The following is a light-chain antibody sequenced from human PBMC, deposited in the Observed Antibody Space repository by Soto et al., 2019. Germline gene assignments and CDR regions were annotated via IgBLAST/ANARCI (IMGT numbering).Light chain of an antibody. V-gene: IGKV3-11*01. CDR2: DAS. CDR3: QQRSNWPLT. Sequence: EMVLTQSPAALSLSPWERATLSCRASQSVSSYLAWYPQKPGQAPRLLIYDASNRATGIPARFSGSGSGTDFTLTISSLEPEEVAVYYCQQRSNWPLTFGGVSKVELK. J-gene: IGKJ4*01. CDR1: QSVSSY.